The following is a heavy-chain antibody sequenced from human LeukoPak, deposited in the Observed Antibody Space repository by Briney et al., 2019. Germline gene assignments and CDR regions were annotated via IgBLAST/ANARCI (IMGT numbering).Heavy chain of an antibody. Sequence: GGSLRLSCVASGFTVSSNYMSWVRQAPGKGLEWVAVISYDGSNKYYADSVKGRFTISRDNSKNTLYLQMNSLRAEDTAVYYCARGASVPGYSSSWYDDYYYMDVWGKGTTVTVSS. V-gene: IGHV3-30*03. CDR3: ARGASVPGYSSSWYDDYYYMDV. D-gene: IGHD6-13*01. CDR2: ISYDGSNK. CDR1: GFTVSSNY. J-gene: IGHJ6*03.